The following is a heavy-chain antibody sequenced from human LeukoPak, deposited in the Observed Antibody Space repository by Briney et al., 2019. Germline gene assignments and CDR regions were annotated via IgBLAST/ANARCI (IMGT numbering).Heavy chain of an antibody. CDR2: MNPKSGIT. J-gene: IGHJ2*01. D-gene: IGHD5-24*01. CDR1: GCTFTTYD. Sequence: SVTVSCKASGCTFTTYDVTWLRHPLAQGIEWMGLMNPKSGITGYAQKFQDRVSITTNTSLTTTYMELSSLTSEDTGVYYCARGRLGGWLLFANWYFDLWGRGTLVTVSS. V-gene: IGHV1-8*03. CDR3: ARGRLGGWLLFANWYFDL.